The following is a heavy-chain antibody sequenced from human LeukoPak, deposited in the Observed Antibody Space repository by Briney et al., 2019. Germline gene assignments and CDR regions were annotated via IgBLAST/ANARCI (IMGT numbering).Heavy chain of an antibody. V-gene: IGHV3-23*01. D-gene: IGHD3-9*01. Sequence: GGSLRLSCAASGFTFSSYAMSWVRQAPGKGLEWVSAISGSGGSTYYADSVKGRFTISRDNSKNTLDLQMNSLRAEDTAVYYCARANILTGYYILDHWGQGTLVTVSS. J-gene: IGHJ4*02. CDR2: ISGSGGST. CDR1: GFTFSSYA. CDR3: ARANILTGYYILDH.